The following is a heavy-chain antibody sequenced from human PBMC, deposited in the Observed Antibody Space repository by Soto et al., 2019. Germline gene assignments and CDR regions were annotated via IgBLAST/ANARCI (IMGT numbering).Heavy chain of an antibody. D-gene: IGHD3-3*01. J-gene: IGHJ5*02. CDR2: INAGNGNT. CDR1: GYTFTSYY. Sequence: ASVKVSCKASGYTFTSYYMHWVRQAPGQRLEWMGWINAGNGNTKYSQKFQGRVTITRDTSTSTAYMELSSLRSEDTAVYYCARDLSDFWSGFPGWFDPWGQGTLVTVSS. CDR3: ARDLSDFWSGFPGWFDP. V-gene: IGHV1-3*01.